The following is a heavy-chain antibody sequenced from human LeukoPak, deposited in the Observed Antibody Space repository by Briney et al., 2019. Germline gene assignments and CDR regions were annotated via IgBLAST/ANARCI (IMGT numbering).Heavy chain of an antibody. CDR1: GFTFINFG. CDR2: ISGSAAST. CDR3: AKHHGYRTSWFLDY. D-gene: IGHD2-15*01. Sequence: PGGTLRRSCAASGFTFINFGMRCVRQAPGEGLEWVSAISGSAASTYFVDSVKGRFTISIVNSKITLYLQMNSLSAEDTALYSCAKHHGYRTSWFLDYWGQGTLVTVSS. V-gene: IGHV3-23*01. J-gene: IGHJ4*02.